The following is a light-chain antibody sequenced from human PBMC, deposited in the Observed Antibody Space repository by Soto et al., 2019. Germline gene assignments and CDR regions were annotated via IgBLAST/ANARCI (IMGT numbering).Light chain of an antibody. Sequence: QSVLTQPASVSGSPGQSITISCTGTSSDVGGYNYVSWYQQHLGKAPKLMIYDVSNRPSGVSNRFSGSKSGNTASLTISGLQAEDEADYYCSSYTSSSTHYVFGTGTKVTVL. V-gene: IGLV2-14*01. CDR1: SSDVGGYNY. CDR2: DVS. CDR3: SSYTSSSTHYV. J-gene: IGLJ1*01.